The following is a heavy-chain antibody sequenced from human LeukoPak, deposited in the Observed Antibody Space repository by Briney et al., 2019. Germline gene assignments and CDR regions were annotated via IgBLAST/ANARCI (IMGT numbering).Heavy chain of an antibody. D-gene: IGHD3-22*01. Sequence: SGGSLRLSCEASGFTFSNYGMHWVRQAPGKGLEWVAVISYDGSNKFYADSVKGRLTISRDNSKNMLYVQMNSLRAEDTAVYYCARGYYYESSAGFDYWGLGTLVTVSP. CDR2: ISYDGSNK. V-gene: IGHV3-30*03. J-gene: IGHJ4*02. CDR3: ARGYYYESSAGFDY. CDR1: GFTFSNYG.